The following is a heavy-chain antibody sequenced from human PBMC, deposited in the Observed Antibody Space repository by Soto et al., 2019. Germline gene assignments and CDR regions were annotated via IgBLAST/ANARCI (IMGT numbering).Heavy chain of an antibody. J-gene: IGHJ6*02. CDR2: IYSGGST. CDR3: ARDMKYYGSGRHGMDV. V-gene: IGHV3-66*01. D-gene: IGHD3-10*01. Sequence: PGGSHRHCRTSSGFNVGSNDRSWVRQATGKGLEWVSVIYSGGSTYYADSVKGRFTISRDNSKNTLYLQMNSLRAEDTAVYYCARDMKYYGSGRHGMDVWGQGTTVTVSS. CDR1: GFNVGSND.